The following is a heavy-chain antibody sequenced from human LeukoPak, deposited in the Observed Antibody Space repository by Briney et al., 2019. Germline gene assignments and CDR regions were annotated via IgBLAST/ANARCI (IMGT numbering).Heavy chain of an antibody. Sequence: ASVKVSRKASEYTFTGYYMHWVRQAPGQGLEWMGWINPNSGSTNYAQKFQGRVTMTRDTSISTAYMELSRLRSDDTAVYYCARDVAYQGRYYYGMDVWGQGTTVTVSS. D-gene: IGHD2-2*01. J-gene: IGHJ6*02. CDR3: ARDVAYQGRYYYGMDV. CDR1: EYTFTGYY. V-gene: IGHV1-2*02. CDR2: INPNSGST.